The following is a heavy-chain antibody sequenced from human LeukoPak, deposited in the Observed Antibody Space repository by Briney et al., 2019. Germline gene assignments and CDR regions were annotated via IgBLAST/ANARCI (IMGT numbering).Heavy chain of an antibody. V-gene: IGHV3-21*01. J-gene: IGHJ4*02. D-gene: IGHD2-8*02. CDR1: GYTFSTYT. CDR2: ISSSSSYI. CDR3: ARDRRYFDTGGLGGPDY. Sequence: GGSLRLSCAASGYTFSTYTMNWVRQAPGKGLEWVSSISSSSSYIYYADSMKGRFTISRDNAKNSLFLQMNNLRAEDTAVYYCARDRRYFDTGGLGGPDYWGQGTLITVSS.